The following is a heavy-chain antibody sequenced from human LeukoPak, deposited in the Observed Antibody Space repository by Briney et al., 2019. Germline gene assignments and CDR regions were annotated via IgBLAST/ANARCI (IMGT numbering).Heavy chain of an antibody. Sequence: AGGSLRLSCAASGFTFSSYSMNWVRQAPGKGLEWVSSISSSSSYIYYADSVKGRFTISRDNAKNSLYLQMNSLRAEDTAVYYCARSGRGYDDAFDIWGQGTMVTVSS. D-gene: IGHD5-12*01. J-gene: IGHJ3*02. V-gene: IGHV3-21*01. CDR1: GFTFSSYS. CDR2: ISSSSSYI. CDR3: ARSGRGYDDAFDI.